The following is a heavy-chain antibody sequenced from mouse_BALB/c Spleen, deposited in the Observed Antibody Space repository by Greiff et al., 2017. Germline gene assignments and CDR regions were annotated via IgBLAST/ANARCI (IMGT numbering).Heavy chain of an antibody. J-gene: IGHJ4*01. V-gene: IGHV7-3*02. Sequence: EVKLVESGGGLVQPGGSLRLSCATSGFTFTDYYMSWVRQPPGKALEWLGFIRNKANGYTTEYSASVKGRFTISRDNSQSILYLQMNTLRADDSATYYCARDDYYGSSYGYAMDYWGQGTSVTVSS. D-gene: IGHD1-1*01. CDR3: ARDDYYGSSYGYAMDY. CDR2: IRNKANGYTT. CDR1: GFTFTDYY.